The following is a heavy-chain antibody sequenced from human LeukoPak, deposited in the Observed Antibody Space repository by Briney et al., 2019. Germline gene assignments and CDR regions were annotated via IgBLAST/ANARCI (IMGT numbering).Heavy chain of an antibody. V-gene: IGHV4-39*07. Sequence: SETLSLTCTVSGGSISSSSYYWGWIRQLPGKGLEWIGSIYYSGSTYYNPSLKSRVTISVDTSKNQFSLKLSSVTAADTAVYYCARAADYDAFDIWGQGTMVTVSS. CDR2: IYYSGST. CDR3: ARAADYDAFDI. CDR1: GGSISSSSYY. D-gene: IGHD4-11*01. J-gene: IGHJ3*02.